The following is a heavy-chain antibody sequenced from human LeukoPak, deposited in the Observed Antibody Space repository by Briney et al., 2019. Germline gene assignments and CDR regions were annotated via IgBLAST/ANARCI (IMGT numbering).Heavy chain of an antibody. V-gene: IGHV1-18*01. J-gene: IGHJ6*03. CDR3: ARGACSSCEYYYYYYMDV. Sequence: ASVKVSCKASGYTFTSYGISWVRQAPGQGLEWMGWISAYNGNTNYAQKLQGRVTMTTDTSTSTAYMELSSLRSEDTAVYYCARGACSSCEYYYYYYMDVWGKGTTVTVSS. CDR1: GYTFTSYG. CDR2: ISAYNGNT. D-gene: IGHD6-13*01.